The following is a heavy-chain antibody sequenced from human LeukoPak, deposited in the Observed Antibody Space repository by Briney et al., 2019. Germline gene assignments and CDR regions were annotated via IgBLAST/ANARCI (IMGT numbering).Heavy chain of an antibody. Sequence: SETLSLTCTVSGGSISSGSYYWTWIRQPAGKGLEWIGRIYTSGSTNYNPSLKSRVTISADTSKNQFYLKLNSVTAADTAVYYCPSRPGGKPYDYWGQGTLVTVSS. CDR2: IYTSGST. CDR1: GGSISSGSYY. CDR3: PSRPGGKPYDY. V-gene: IGHV4-61*02. D-gene: IGHD3-16*01. J-gene: IGHJ4*02.